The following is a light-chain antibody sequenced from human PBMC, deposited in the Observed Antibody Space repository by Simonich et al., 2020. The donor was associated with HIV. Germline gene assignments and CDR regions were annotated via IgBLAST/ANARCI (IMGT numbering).Light chain of an antibody. Sequence: QSALTQPASVSGSPGQSITISCTGTSSDVASYNYVSWYQQHPGKAPILMIYDVNKRPSGISNLFSGSKSGNTASLTISGLQAEDEADYYCSSYTSNNTWVFGGGTKLTVL. CDR3: SSYTSNNTWV. V-gene: IGLV2-14*01. CDR2: DVN. J-gene: IGLJ3*02. CDR1: SSDVASYNY.